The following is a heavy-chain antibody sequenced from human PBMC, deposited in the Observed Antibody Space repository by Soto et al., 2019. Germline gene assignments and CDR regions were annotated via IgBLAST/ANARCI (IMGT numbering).Heavy chain of an antibody. Sequence: SETLSLSCTVSGGSITGGSISSTTYYWGWMRQPPGKGLEWIASFFIGGNTYYNPSLKSRVTTSVDTSKNQFSLKLSSVTAADPAVYFCARRHGLDIEAYYWGQGILVTVSS. J-gene: IGHJ4*02. CDR3: ARRHGLDIEAYY. D-gene: IGHD3-10*01. CDR2: FFIGGNT. V-gene: IGHV4-39*01. CDR1: GGSITGGSISSTTYY.